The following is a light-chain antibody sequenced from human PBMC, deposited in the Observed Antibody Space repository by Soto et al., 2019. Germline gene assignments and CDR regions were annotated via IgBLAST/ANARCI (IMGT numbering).Light chain of an antibody. CDR1: QSFSSRY. CDR3: QQRSNWPIT. J-gene: IGKJ5*01. Sequence: EIVLTQSPGTLSLSPGERATLSCRASQSFSSRYLAWYQQKPGQAPRLFMYGASTRATGIPARFSGSGPGTDFTLTISSLEPEDFAVYYCQQRSNWPITFGQGTRLEIK. CDR2: GAS. V-gene: IGKV3-11*01.